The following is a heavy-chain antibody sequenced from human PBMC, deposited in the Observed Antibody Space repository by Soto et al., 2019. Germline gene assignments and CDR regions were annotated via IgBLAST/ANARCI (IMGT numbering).Heavy chain of an antibody. CDR2: IYHSGST. CDR1: GYSISSGYY. Sequence: SETLSLTCAVSGYSISSGYYWGWIRQPPGKGLEWIGSIYHSGSTYYNPSLKSRVTISVDTSKNQFSLKLSSVTAADTAVYYCARGTGSSWTNWFDPWGQGTLVTVSS. V-gene: IGHV4-38-2*01. J-gene: IGHJ5*02. D-gene: IGHD6-13*01. CDR3: ARGTGSSWTNWFDP.